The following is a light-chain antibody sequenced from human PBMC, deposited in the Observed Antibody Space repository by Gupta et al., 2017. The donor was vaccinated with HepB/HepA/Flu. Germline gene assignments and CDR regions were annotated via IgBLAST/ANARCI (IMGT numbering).Light chain of an antibody. CDR3: QQYYATPFT. V-gene: IGKV4-1*01. J-gene: IGKJ3*01. CDR1: QSVLYSSNNKNY. Sequence: DIVMTQSPDSLAVSLGERATINYKSSQSVLYSSNNKNYLAWYQQKPGQPPKLLIYWASTRESGVPDRFSGSGSGTDFTLTISSLQAEDVAVYFCQQYYATPFTFGHGTKVDIK. CDR2: WAS.